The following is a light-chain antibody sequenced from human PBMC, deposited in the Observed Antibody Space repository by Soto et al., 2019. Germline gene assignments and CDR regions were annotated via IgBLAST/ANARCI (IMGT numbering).Light chain of an antibody. CDR1: SSDVGGYNY. Sequence: QSALTQPASVSGSPGQSITISCTGTSSDVGGYNYVSWYQQHPGKAPKLMIYDVSDRPSGVPNRFSGSKSGNTASLTISGLQAEDEADYYCSSYTSSSTPVFGTGTKVTVL. J-gene: IGLJ1*01. V-gene: IGLV2-14*01. CDR3: SSYTSSSTPV. CDR2: DVS.